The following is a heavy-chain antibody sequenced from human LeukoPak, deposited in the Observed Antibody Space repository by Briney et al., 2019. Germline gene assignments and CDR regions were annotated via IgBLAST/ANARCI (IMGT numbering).Heavy chain of an antibody. CDR1: GFTFSSYA. J-gene: IGHJ4*02. V-gene: IGHV3-23*01. CDR2: ISGSGGST. D-gene: IGHD3-9*01. Sequence: GGSLRLPCAASGFTFSSYAMSWVRQAPGKGLEWVSAISGSGGSTYYADSVKGRFPISRDNSKNTLYLQMNSLRAEDTAVYYCAKYPYYDILTGYYFDYWGQGTLVTVSS. CDR3: AKYPYYDILTGYYFDY.